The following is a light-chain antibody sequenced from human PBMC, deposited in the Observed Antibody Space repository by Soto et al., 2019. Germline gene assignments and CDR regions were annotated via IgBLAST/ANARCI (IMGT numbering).Light chain of an antibody. Sequence: DIQMTQSPSTLSASVGDRVTITCRASQSISNWLAWYQQKPGKAPKLLIHDASTLDRGVPSRFSGSGSGTEFTLSISSLQTDDFAPYYCQHSGTLGQGTKVEIK. V-gene: IGKV1-5*01. CDR1: QSISNW. CDR2: DAS. CDR3: QHSGT. J-gene: IGKJ1*01.